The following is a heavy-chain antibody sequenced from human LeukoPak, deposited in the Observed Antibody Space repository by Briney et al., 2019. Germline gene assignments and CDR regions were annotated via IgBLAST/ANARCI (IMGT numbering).Heavy chain of an antibody. D-gene: IGHD3/OR15-3a*01. CDR3: AKGGLPGLPFDY. J-gene: IGHJ4*02. Sequence: GGSLRLSCAASGFSFSTYGMHWVRQAPGKGLEWVSAISGSGGSTYYADSVKGRFTISRDNSKNTLYLQMNSLRAEDTAVYYCAKGGLPGLPFDYWGQGTLVTVSS. CDR2: ISGSGGST. V-gene: IGHV3-23*01. CDR1: GFSFSTYG.